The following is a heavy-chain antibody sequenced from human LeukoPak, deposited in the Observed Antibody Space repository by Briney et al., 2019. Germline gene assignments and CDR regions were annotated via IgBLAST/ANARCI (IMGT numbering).Heavy chain of an antibody. V-gene: IGHV4-34*01. CDR1: GGSFSGYY. CDR3: ARLAVRYFDWLLYYYFDY. J-gene: IGHJ4*02. CDR2: INHSGST. Sequence: PSETLSLTCAVYGGSFSGYYWSWIRQPPGKGLEWIGEINHSGSTNYNPSLKSRVTISVDTSKNQFSLKLSSVTAADTAVYYCARLAVRYFDWLLYYYFDYWGQGTLVTVSS. D-gene: IGHD3-9*01.